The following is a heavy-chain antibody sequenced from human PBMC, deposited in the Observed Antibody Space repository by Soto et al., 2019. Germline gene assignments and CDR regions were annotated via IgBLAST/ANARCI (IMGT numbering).Heavy chain of an antibody. Sequence: LRLSCASSGFTFSNFDMHWVRQVPGKGLEWVSAIGAARDPYYLGSVKGRFTISRENAKNSVYLQMNDLRAGDSAVYYCARAYTGRLPRRADYYYAMDVWGQGTTVTVSS. J-gene: IGHJ6*02. CDR2: IGAARDP. CDR1: GFTFSNFD. D-gene: IGHD2-2*02. CDR3: ARAYTGRLPRRADYYYAMDV. V-gene: IGHV3-13*05.